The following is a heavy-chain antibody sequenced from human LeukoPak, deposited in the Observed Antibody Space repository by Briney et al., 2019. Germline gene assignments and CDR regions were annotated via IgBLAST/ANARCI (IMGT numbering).Heavy chain of an antibody. V-gene: IGHV4-4*07. J-gene: IGHJ5*02. CDR2: VFTSGST. CDR1: GASISSYSC. Sequence: SETLSLTCAVSGASISSYSCWSWIRQPAGKGLEWIGRVFTSGSTNYNPSLKSRVTMSLDTSKNQFSLKLSPVTAADTAVYYCVGDDTGFDPWGQGTLVTVSS. CDR3: VGDDTGFDP.